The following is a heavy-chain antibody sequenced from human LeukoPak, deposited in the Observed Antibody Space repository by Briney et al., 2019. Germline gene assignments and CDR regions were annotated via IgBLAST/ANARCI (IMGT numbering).Heavy chain of an antibody. CDR3: ARDSGYSYGYGTFDY. Sequence: PSETLSLTCTVSGGSISSYYWSWIRQPAGKGLEWIGRIYTSGSTNYNPSLKSRVTMSVDTPKNQFSLELSSVAAADTAVYYCARDSGYSYGYGTFDYWGQGTLVTISS. V-gene: IGHV4-4*07. D-gene: IGHD5-18*01. J-gene: IGHJ4*02. CDR1: GGSISSYY. CDR2: IYTSGST.